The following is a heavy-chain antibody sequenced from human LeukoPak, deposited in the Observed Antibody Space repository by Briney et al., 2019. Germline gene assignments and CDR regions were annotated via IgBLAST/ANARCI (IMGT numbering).Heavy chain of an antibody. V-gene: IGHV3-23*01. CDR2: ISGRGDST. J-gene: IGHJ2*01. CDR3: AKALSAPFAYFDL. D-gene: IGHD2/OR15-2a*01. Sequence: GGSLRHSCAAPRFTFISYAMSCVRQGPGKGLEWVSTISGRGDSTYYADSVKGRFTISRDNSRNTLYLQMNTLRAEDTAVYYCAKALSAPFAYFDLWGRGTLVTVSS. CDR1: RFTFISYA.